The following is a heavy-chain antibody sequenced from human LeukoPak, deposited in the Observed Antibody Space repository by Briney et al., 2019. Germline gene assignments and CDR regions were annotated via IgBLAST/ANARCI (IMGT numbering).Heavy chain of an antibody. Sequence: ASVKVSCKASGYTFTSYGISWVRQAPGQGLEWMGWISAYNGSTNCAQKLQGRVTMTTDTSTSTAYMELRSLRSDDTAVYYCAREVYSGSYYAFDYWGQGTLVTVSS. CDR3: AREVYSGSYYAFDY. CDR1: GYTFTSYG. CDR2: ISAYNGST. D-gene: IGHD1-26*01. V-gene: IGHV1-18*01. J-gene: IGHJ4*02.